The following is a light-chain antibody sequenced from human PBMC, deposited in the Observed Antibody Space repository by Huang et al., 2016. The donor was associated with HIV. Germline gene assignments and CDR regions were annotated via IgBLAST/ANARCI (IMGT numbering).Light chain of an antibody. CDR2: MGS. J-gene: IGKJ3*01. Sequence: DIVMTQSPLSLPVTPGEPASISCRSSQSLLHRNGYNYLDWYLQKPGQSPQLLIYMGSHRASGVPDRFSASGSGTDFTLKISRVEAEDVGIYYCMQALQTAFTFGPGTKVDFK. CDR3: MQALQTAFT. CDR1: QSLLHRNGYNY. V-gene: IGKV2-28*01.